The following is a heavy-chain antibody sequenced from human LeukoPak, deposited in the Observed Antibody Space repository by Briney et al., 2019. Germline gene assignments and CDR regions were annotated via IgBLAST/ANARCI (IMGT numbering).Heavy chain of an antibody. Sequence: PSETLSLTCTVSGGSISGSNYYWGWIRQPPGMGLEWIGSIYYSGRTYYNSSLKSRVTISVDTSNNHFSLRLNSVTAAATAVYYCAXXXXXXXXNXXTFXYWGQGTLVXXSS. CDR2: IYYSGRT. CDR3: AXXXXXXXXNXXTFXY. V-gene: IGHV4-39*01. CDR1: GGSISGSNYY. J-gene: IGHJ4*02.